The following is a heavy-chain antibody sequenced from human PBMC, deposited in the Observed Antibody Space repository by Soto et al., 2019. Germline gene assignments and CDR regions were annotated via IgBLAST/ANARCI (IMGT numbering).Heavy chain of an antibody. CDR2: IATYNSNK. D-gene: IGHD3-10*01. Sequence: HLVQSGPEVKKPGASVTVSCKTSGDTFTNFGLIWVRQAPGQGLEWIGWIATYNSNKNYTQKFQGRLTLTTDTSTSTGYMELKSLEYDDTAVYYCARVLRGVVNWLDPWGQVTLVTVSS. J-gene: IGHJ5*02. V-gene: IGHV1-18*01. CDR3: ARVLRGVVNWLDP. CDR1: GDTFTNFG.